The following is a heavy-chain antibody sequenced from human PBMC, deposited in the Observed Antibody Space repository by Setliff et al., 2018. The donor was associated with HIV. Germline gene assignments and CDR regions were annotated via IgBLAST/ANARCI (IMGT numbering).Heavy chain of an antibody. Sequence: PGGSLRLSCAASGFTFSSYAMSWIRQAPGKGLEWVSYISSSGTTIYYAYSVKGRFSISRDNAKNSLYLQMNSLRAEDTAVYYCARDQLYTQATFDVLGQGTLVTVS. CDR2: ISSSGTTI. CDR3: ARDQLYTQATFDV. J-gene: IGHJ3*01. CDR1: GFTFSSYA. V-gene: IGHV3-11*04. D-gene: IGHD3-16*02.